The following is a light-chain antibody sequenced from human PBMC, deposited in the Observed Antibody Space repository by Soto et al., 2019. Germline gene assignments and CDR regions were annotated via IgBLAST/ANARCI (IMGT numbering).Light chain of an antibody. CDR2: DVS. CDR3: SSYTSSSTSV. J-gene: IGLJ3*02. Sequence: QSVLTQPASVSGSPGQSITISCTGTSSDGGGYNYVSWYQQHPGKAPKLMIYDVSNRPSGVSNRFSGSKSGNTASLTISGLQAEDEADYYCSSYTSSSTSVLGGGTKLTVL. CDR1: SSDGGGYNY. V-gene: IGLV2-14*01.